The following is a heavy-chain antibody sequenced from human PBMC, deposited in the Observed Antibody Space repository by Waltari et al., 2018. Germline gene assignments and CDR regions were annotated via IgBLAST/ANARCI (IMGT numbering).Heavy chain of an antibody. CDR2: INYSGTT. CDR3: AKDPYTNIYRYYYYGMDV. V-gene: IGHV4-39*07. Sequence: QLQLQESGPGLVKPSETLSLTCTVSGGSISNGDYYWAWIRQPPGKGLEWIGTINYSGTTYYNSSRKGRVTMSVDTAKNQFSLKLSSVTAADTAVYYCAKDPYTNIYRYYYYGMDVWGRGTTVTVSS. D-gene: IGHD3-16*02. J-gene: IGHJ6*02. CDR1: GGSISNGDYY.